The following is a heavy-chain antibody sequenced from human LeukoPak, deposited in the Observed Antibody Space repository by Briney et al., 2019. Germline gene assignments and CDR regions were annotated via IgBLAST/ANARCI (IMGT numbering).Heavy chain of an antibody. J-gene: IGHJ4*02. Sequence: GGSLRLSCAASGFTFSSYAMSWVRQAPGKGLEWVSAISGSGGSTYYADSVKGRFTIARDNSKNTLYLQMNSLRAEDTAVYYCAKAQDIVVVPAIDYWGQGTLVTVSS. CDR1: GFTFSSYA. CDR3: AKAQDIVVVPAIDY. V-gene: IGHV3-23*01. CDR2: ISGSGGST. D-gene: IGHD2-2*01.